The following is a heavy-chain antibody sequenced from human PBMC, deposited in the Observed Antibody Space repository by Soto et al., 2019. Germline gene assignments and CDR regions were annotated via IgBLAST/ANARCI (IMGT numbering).Heavy chain of an antibody. V-gene: IGHV4-59*01. Sequence: WTWIRQPPGKGLEWIGYVYNSGSSRKNLSLKRRVTLSIDTSENQISLKLTSVTAADTAVSYCARCPMSTEYLHCDYMDGWGKGTTVTVSS. J-gene: IGHJ6*03. CDR2: VYNSGSS. D-gene: IGHD2-2*01. CDR3: ARCPMSTEYLHCDYMDG.